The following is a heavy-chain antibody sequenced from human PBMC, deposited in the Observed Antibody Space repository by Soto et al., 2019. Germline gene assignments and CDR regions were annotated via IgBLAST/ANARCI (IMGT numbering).Heavy chain of an antibody. CDR2: ISGYSGNA. D-gene: IGHD4-17*01. CDR3: AKRTSGTTWGESDY. Sequence: QVQVMQSGAEVKKPGDSVKVSCKTSGYIFSDYGINWVRQAPGQGLEWMGWISGYSGNANLAQKFQGRVXXXXXXXXXXAYMELRRLRSDDTAVYYCAKRTSGTTWGESDYWGQGTLVTVSS. V-gene: IGHV1-18*04. CDR1: GYIFSDYG. J-gene: IGHJ4*02.